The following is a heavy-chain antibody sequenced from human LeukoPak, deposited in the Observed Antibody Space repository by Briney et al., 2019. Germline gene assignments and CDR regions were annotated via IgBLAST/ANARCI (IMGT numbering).Heavy chain of an antibody. CDR2: ISGSGGTT. V-gene: IGHV3-23*01. D-gene: IGHD4-17*01. CDR3: AKDRVSSVTTNYFDY. J-gene: IGHJ4*02. CDR1: GFTFSNYA. Sequence: GGSLRLSCVAAGFTFSNYAMSWVRQTPGKGLEWVSSISGSGGTTYYADSVKGRFTISRDNSRNTLYLQMNSLRAEDTAVYYCAKDRVSSVTTNYFDYWGQGTLVTVSS.